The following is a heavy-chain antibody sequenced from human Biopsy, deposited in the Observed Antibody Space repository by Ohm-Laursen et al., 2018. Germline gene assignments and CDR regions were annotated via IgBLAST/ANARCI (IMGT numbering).Heavy chain of an antibody. CDR1: GYTFTSYG. V-gene: IGHV1-18*01. D-gene: IGHD3-16*01. Sequence: ASVKVSCKASGYTFTSYGISWVRQAPGQGLEWMGWINPATGETRYAQRFQGRVTMTRDTSVTTAYMQLSSLTSDDTALYYCAKPSGGVSTIGFDPWGQGTQVIVSS. CDR2: INPATGET. J-gene: IGHJ5*02. CDR3: AKPSGGVSTIGFDP.